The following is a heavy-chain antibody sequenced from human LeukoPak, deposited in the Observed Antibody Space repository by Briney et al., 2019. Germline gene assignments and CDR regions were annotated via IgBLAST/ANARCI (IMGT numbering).Heavy chain of an antibody. Sequence: GESLKISCKGSGYSFTSYWIGWVRQMPGKGLEWMGIIYPGDSDTRYSPSFQGQVTISADKSISTAYLQWSSLKASDTAMYYCARQASLFHYGSGSSPWYFDYWGQGTLVTVSS. J-gene: IGHJ4*02. CDR3: ARQASLFHYGSGSSPWYFDY. CDR1: GYSFTSYW. D-gene: IGHD3-10*01. CDR2: IYPGDSDT. V-gene: IGHV5-51*01.